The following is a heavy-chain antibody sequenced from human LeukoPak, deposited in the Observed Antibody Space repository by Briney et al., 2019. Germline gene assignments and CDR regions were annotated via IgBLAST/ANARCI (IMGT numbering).Heavy chain of an antibody. Sequence: ASVKVSCKASGYTFTSYAISWVRQPPAQGLEWMGGIIPIFGTANYAQKFQRRVTITADESTSTAYMELSSLRSEDTAVYYCAVESSGIAVAGTYYFDYWGQGTLVTVSS. D-gene: IGHD6-19*01. J-gene: IGHJ4*02. CDR2: IIPIFGTA. V-gene: IGHV1-69*13. CDR3: AVESSGIAVAGTYYFDY. CDR1: GYTFTSYA.